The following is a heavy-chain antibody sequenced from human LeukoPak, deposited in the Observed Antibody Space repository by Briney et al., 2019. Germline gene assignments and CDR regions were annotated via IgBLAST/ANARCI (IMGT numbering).Heavy chain of an antibody. V-gene: IGHV3-30-3*01. D-gene: IGHD2-2*01. CDR1: GFTFSSYA. Sequence: PGGSLRLSCAASGFTFSSYAMHWVRQAPGKGLEWVAVISYDGSNKYYADSVKGRFTISRDNSKNTLYLQMNSLRAEDTAVYYCANQLVVPAAWSALDIWGQGTMVTVSS. CDR2: ISYDGSNK. J-gene: IGHJ3*02. CDR3: ANQLVVPAAWSALDI.